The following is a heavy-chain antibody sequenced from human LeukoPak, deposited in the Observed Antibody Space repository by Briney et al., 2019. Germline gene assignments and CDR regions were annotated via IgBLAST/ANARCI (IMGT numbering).Heavy chain of an antibody. CDR2: IYSGGST. V-gene: IGHV3-66*01. D-gene: IGHD1-1*01. CDR3: ARETLAPNAGYFQH. CDR1: GFTVSSNY. Sequence: PGGSLRLSCAASGFTVSSNYMSWVRQAPGKGLEWVSVIYSGGSTYYADSVKGRFTISRDNSKNTLYLQMNRLSAEDTAVYYCARETLAPNAGYFQHWGQGTLVTVSS. J-gene: IGHJ1*01.